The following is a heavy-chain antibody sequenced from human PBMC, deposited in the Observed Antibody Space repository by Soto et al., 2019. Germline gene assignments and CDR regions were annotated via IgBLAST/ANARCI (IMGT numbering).Heavy chain of an antibody. Sequence: SPTLSLPCALSGDSVSGNSAAWNWIRQSPSRGLEWLGRTYYRSKWYNDYAVAVNSRITVTPDTSKNQFSLHLNSVTPEDPAVYYCARESPYYESSDSYFDYWGQGALVTVSS. CDR2: TYYRSKWYN. V-gene: IGHV6-1*01. CDR3: ARESPYYESSDSYFDY. J-gene: IGHJ4*02. D-gene: IGHD3-16*01. CDR1: GDSVSGNSAA.